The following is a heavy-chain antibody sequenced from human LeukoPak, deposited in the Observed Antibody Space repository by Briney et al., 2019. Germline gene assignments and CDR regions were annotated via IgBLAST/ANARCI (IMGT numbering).Heavy chain of an antibody. D-gene: IGHD3-22*01. CDR3: ARDRRLEDDSSGYCFAYYYYYMDV. CDR2: ISSSSSYI. J-gene: IGHJ6*03. V-gene: IGHV3-21*01. CDR1: GFTFSSYS. Sequence: GGSLRLSCAASGFTFSSYSMNWVRQAPGKGLEWVSSISSSSSYIYYADSVKGRFTISRDNAKNSLYLQMNSLRAEDTAVYYCARDRRLEDDSSGYCFAYYYYYMDVWGKGTTVNVSS.